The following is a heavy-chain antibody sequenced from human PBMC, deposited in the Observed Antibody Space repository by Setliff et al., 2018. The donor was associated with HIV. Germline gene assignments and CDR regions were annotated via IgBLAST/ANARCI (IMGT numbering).Heavy chain of an antibody. CDR3: GGNGYYSIDY. CDR2: IHYSGIT. V-gene: IGHV4-59*11. CDR1: RDSINGHW. Sequence: SETLSLTCTVSRDSINGHWWSWIRQPPGKGLEWTGSIHYSGITHYNPSLKSRLTISVDKSKSQFSLKLNSVTAADTAVYYCGGNGYYSIDYWGQGTLVTVSS. D-gene: IGHD3-22*01. J-gene: IGHJ4*02.